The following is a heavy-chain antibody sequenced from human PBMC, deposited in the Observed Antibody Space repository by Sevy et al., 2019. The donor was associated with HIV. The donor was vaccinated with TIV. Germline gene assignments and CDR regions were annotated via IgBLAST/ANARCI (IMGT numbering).Heavy chain of an antibody. CDR3: ASQRGGYERLYYFDS. CDR2: ISATSATI. Sequence: GGSLRLSCVASGFTYSMNWVRQAPGKGLEWVSYISATSATIHYADSVKGRFTISRDNAKNSLYLQMNTLRAEDTAVYYCASQRGGYERLYYFDSWGQGTLVTVSS. V-gene: IGHV3-48*01. J-gene: IGHJ4*02. CDR1: GFTYS. D-gene: IGHD5-12*01.